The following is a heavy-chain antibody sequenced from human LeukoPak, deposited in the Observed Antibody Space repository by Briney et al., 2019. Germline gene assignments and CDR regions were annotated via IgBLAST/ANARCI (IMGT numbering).Heavy chain of an antibody. D-gene: IGHD3-10*01. Sequence: GRSLRLSCAASGFTFSSYAMHWVRQAPGKGLEWVAVISYDGSNKYYADSVKGRFTISRDNSKNTLYLQMNSLRAEDTAVYYCARYEVRGVIIVRLGFDYWGQGALVTVSS. V-gene: IGHV3-30*04. CDR2: ISYDGSNK. J-gene: IGHJ4*02. CDR3: ARYEVRGVIIVRLGFDY. CDR1: GFTFSSYA.